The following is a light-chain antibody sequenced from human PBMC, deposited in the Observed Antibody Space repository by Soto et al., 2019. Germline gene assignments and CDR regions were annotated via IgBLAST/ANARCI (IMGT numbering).Light chain of an antibody. CDR1: QGISNY. Sequence: DIQMTQSPSSLSASVGDRVTITCQASQGISNYLNWFQQKPGKAPKLLIYDATNLQTGVPSRFSGSGSGTDFTFTISSLQPEDIATYYCQQYDNIQPTFGGGTKVEIK. CDR2: DAT. J-gene: IGKJ4*01. CDR3: QQYDNIQPT. V-gene: IGKV1-33*01.